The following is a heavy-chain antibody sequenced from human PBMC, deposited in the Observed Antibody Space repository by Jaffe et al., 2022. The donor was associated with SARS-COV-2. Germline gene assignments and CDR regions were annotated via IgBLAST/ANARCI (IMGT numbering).Heavy chain of an antibody. CDR3: ARMDLSEEKFDY. Sequence: QVQLQESGPGLVKPSETLSLTCTVSGGSISSYYWSWIRQPPGKGLEWIGYIYYSGSTNYNPSLKSRVTISVDTSKNQFSLKLSSVTAADTAVYYCARMDLSEEKFDYWGQGTLVTVSS. V-gene: IGHV4-59*01. D-gene: IGHD3-16*02. CDR1: GGSISSYY. J-gene: IGHJ4*02. CDR2: IYYSGST.